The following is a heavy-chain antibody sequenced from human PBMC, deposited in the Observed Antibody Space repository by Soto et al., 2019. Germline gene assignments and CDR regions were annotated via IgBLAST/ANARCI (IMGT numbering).Heavy chain of an antibody. Sequence: PGGSLRLSCAASGFSFSSYAMNWVRQAPGKGLEWVAVISYDGSNKYYADSVKGRFTISRDNSKNTLYLQMNSLRAEDTAVYYCARATPGGATPFYYGMDVWGQGTTVTVSS. CDR1: GFSFSSYA. CDR2: ISYDGSNK. J-gene: IGHJ6*02. CDR3: ARATPGGATPFYYGMDV. D-gene: IGHD1-26*01. V-gene: IGHV3-30-3*01.